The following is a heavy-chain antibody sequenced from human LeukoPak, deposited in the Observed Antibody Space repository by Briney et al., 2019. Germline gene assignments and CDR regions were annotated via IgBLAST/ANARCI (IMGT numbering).Heavy chain of an antibody. CDR2: INPSGGST. J-gene: IGHJ4*02. V-gene: IGHV1-46*01. Sequence: ASVKVSCKASGYTFTSYGIIWVRQAPGQGLEWMGIINPSGGSTSYAQKFQGRVTMTRDTSTSTVYMELSSLRSEDTAVYYCASDGGTTSLQYYFDYWGQGTLVTVSS. CDR3: ASDGGTTSLQYYFDY. CDR1: GYTFTSYG. D-gene: IGHD1-7*01.